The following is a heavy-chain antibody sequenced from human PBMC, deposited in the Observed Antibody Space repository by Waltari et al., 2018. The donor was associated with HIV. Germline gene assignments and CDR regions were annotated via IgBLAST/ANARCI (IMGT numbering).Heavy chain of an antibody. J-gene: IGHJ6*02. D-gene: IGHD5-12*01. Sequence: QVQLVESGGGVVQPGRSLRLSCAASGFTFSSYSMHWVRQAPGKGLAWVAVISYDGSNKYYADSVKGRFTISRDNSKNTLYLQMNSLRAEDTAVYYCAKDAGYSGSRGMDVWGQGTTVTVSS. CDR3: AKDAGYSGSRGMDV. CDR1: GFTFSSYS. CDR2: ISYDGSNK. V-gene: IGHV3-30*18.